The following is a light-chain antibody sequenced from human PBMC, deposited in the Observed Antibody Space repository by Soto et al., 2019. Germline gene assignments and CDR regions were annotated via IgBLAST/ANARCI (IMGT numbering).Light chain of an antibody. J-gene: IGLJ1*01. CDR1: SSDVGGYNY. V-gene: IGLV2-14*01. CDR2: EVI. Sequence: QSALTQPASVSGSPGQSITISCTGTSSDVGGYNYVSWYQHHPGKAPKLMIFEVINRPSGVSHRFSGSKSGNTASLTISGLQAEDDADYYCSSYTSSSTYVFGTGTKVTVL. CDR3: SSYTSSSTYV.